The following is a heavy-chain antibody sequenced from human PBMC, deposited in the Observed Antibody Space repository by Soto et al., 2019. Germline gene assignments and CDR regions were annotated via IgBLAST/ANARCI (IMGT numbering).Heavy chain of an antibody. CDR3: ARDRLRIEAFDI. V-gene: IGHV4-59*01. D-gene: IGHD4-17*01. Sequence: SETLSLTCTVSGGSISSYYWSWIRRPPGKGLEWIGYIYYSGSTNYNPSLKSRVTISVDTSKNRFSLKLSSVTAADTAVYYCARDRLRIEAFDIWGQGTMVTVSS. CDR1: GGSISSYY. J-gene: IGHJ3*02. CDR2: IYYSGST.